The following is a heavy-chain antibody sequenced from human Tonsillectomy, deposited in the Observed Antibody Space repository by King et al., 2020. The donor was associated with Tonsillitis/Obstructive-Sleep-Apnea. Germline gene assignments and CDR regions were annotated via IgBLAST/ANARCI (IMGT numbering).Heavy chain of an antibody. J-gene: IGHJ6*02. Sequence: VQLVESGAEVKKPGASVKVSCKASGYTFTGYYLHWVRQAPGQGLEWMGWINPNSGGTKYAQKFQGRDNMTRDTSISTAYMELNRLRSDDTAVYYCARGDYYAMDVWGQGTTVTVSS. V-gene: IGHV1-2*02. CDR3: ARGDYYAMDV. CDR2: INPNSGGT. CDR1: GYTFTGYY.